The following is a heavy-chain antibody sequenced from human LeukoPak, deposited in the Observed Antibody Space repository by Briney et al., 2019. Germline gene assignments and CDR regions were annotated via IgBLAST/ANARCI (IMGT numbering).Heavy chain of an antibody. D-gene: IGHD6-19*01. V-gene: IGHV5-51*01. J-gene: IGHJ4*02. CDR3: ARPTGQWLAMSPLGY. CDR1: GYSFTSYW. CDR2: IYPGDADT. Sequence: GESLQISCKGSGYSFTSYWIGWVRQMPGKGLEWMGIIYPGDADTRYSPSFQGQVTISADKSISTAYLQWSSLKASDTAMYYCARPTGQWLAMSPLGYWGQGTLVTVSS.